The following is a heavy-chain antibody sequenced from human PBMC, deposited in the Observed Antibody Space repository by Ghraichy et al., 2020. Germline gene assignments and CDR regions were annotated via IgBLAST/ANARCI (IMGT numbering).Heavy chain of an antibody. Sequence: ASVKVSCKASGYTFTSYYIHWVRQAPGQGLEWMGIINPSGGSTTYAQKFQGRVTMTRDTSTSTVYMELSSLESEDTAVYYCARDPTTVTTSLDYWGQGTLVTVSS. CDR2: INPSGGST. CDR1: GYTFTSYY. V-gene: IGHV1-46*01. D-gene: IGHD4-17*01. J-gene: IGHJ4*02. CDR3: ARDPTTVTTSLDY.